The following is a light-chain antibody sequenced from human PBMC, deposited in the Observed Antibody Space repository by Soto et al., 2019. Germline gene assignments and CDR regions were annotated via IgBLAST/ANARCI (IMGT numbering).Light chain of an antibody. CDR2: KAS. J-gene: IGKJ4*01. V-gene: IGKV1-5*03. CDR1: QTIDSW. CDR3: QQVNVYPST. Sequence: DIQMTRSPSTLSASVLGRGTAGCLASQTIDSWLAWYQQRPGKPPNLLIYKASTLASGVPSRFSGGGSGTDFTLTISSLQPEDFATYYCQQVNVYPSTFGGGTKVDIK.